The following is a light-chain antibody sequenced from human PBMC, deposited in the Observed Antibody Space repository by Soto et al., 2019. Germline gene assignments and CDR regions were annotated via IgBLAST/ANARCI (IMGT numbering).Light chain of an antibody. CDR2: DVS. J-gene: IGLJ3*02. CDR3: SSYTSRSTWV. V-gene: IGLV2-14*01. Sequence: QSVLTQPASVSGSPGQSITISCTGTSSDVGGYNYVSWYQQHPGKAPKLMIYDVSNRPSGVSNRFSGSKSGNTASLTSSGLQAEDEADYYCSSYTSRSTWVFGGGTKLTVL. CDR1: SSDVGGYNY.